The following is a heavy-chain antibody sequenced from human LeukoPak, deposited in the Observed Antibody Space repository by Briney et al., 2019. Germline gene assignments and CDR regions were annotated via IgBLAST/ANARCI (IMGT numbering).Heavy chain of an antibody. D-gene: IGHD3-22*01. CDR1: GFTFSSCA. Sequence: GGSLRLSCAASGFTFSSCAMSWVRQAPGKGLEWVSAISGSGGSTYYADSVKGRFTISRDNSKNTLYLQMNSLRAEDTAVYYCAKGKNYYDSSGYPYYFDYWGQGTLVTVSS. CDR3: AKGKNYYDSSGYPYYFDY. V-gene: IGHV3-23*01. J-gene: IGHJ4*02. CDR2: ISGSGGST.